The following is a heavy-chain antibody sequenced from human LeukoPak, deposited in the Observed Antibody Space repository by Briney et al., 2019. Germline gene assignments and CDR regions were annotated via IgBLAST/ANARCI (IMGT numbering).Heavy chain of an antibody. V-gene: IGHV4-61*02. CDR3: ARQRGDCSSTSCYPFGWFDP. Sequence: KASETLSLTCTVSGGSISSGSYYWSWIRQPAGKGLEWIGRIYTSGSTNYNPSLKSRVTISVDTSKNQFSLKLSSVTAADTAVYYCARQRGDCSSTSCYPFGWFDPWGQGTLVTVSS. J-gene: IGHJ5*02. CDR2: IYTSGST. D-gene: IGHD2-2*01. CDR1: GGSISSGSYY.